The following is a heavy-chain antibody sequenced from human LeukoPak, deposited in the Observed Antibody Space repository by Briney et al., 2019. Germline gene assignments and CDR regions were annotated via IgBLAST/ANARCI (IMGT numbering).Heavy chain of an antibody. CDR3: AKRGVVIRVILVGFHKEAYYFDS. CDR1: GITLSNYG. D-gene: IGHD3-22*01. V-gene: IGHV3-21*04. CDR2: ISSSSSYI. Sequence: GGSLRLSCAVSGITLSNYGMSWVRQAPGKGLEWVSSISSSSSYIYYADSVKGRFTISRDNPKNTLYLQMNSLRAEDTAVYFCAKRGVVIRVILVGFHKEAYYFDSWGQGALVTVSS. J-gene: IGHJ4*02.